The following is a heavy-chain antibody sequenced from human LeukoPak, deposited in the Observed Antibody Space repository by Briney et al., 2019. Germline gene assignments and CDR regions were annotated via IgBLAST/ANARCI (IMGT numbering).Heavy chain of an antibody. V-gene: IGHV1-2*02. CDR3: ARVQLLSDDVFNV. CDR1: GYIFTDLY. D-gene: IGHD2-8*02. Sequence: GASVKVSFRASGYIFTDLYIHWLRPAPGQGLEYMGRINPNSGDTNYAQDFQGRVTMTRDTSISTAYMELSRLTSDDTAVYYCARVQLLSDDVFNVWGQGTMVTVSS. J-gene: IGHJ3*01. CDR2: INPNSGDT.